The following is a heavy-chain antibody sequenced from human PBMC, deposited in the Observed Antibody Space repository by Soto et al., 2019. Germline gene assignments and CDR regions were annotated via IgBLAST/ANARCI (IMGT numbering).Heavy chain of an antibody. V-gene: IGHV3-64D*06. Sequence: PSGSLTLSCSASRFTFSSYAMHWVRQAPEKGLEYVSAISSNGSSTYYADSLKGRFTISRDNSNNTLYLLMSSLRAEDTAVYYFVKHHRKVLAVAVPGYLDYGGQGTLVT. D-gene: IGHD6-19*01. J-gene: IGHJ4*02. CDR3: VKHHRKVLAVAVPGYLDY. CDR1: RFTFSSYA. CDR2: ISSNGSST.